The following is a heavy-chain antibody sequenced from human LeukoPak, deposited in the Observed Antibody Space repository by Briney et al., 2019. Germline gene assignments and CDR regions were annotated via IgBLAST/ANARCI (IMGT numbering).Heavy chain of an antibody. D-gene: IGHD3-16*02. J-gene: IGHJ3*02. CDR1: GGSISSGSYY. V-gene: IGHV4-61*02. Sequence: SETLSLTCTVSGGSISSGSYYWSWIRQPAGKGLEWIGRIYTSGSTNYNPSLKSRVTISVDTSKNQFSLKLSSVTAADTAVYYCARETYYDYVWGSYRYDAFDIWGQGTMVTVSS. CDR2: IYTSGST. CDR3: ARETYYDYVWGSYRYDAFDI.